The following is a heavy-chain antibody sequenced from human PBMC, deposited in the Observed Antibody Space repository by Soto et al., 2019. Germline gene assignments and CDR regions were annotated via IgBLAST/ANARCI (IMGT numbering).Heavy chain of an antibody. D-gene: IGHD6-6*01. CDR2: IDWDDDK. CDR3: ARLVVSLHYYLLAV. Sequence: SGPTLVNPTQTLTLTCTFSGFSLSTSGMCVSWIRQPPGKALEWLARIDWDDDKYYSTSLKTRLTISKDTSKNQVVLTMTNMDPVDTATYYCARLVVSLHYYLLAVWGQGTTVTVSS. V-gene: IGHV2-70*11. CDR1: GFSLSTSGMC. J-gene: IGHJ6*02.